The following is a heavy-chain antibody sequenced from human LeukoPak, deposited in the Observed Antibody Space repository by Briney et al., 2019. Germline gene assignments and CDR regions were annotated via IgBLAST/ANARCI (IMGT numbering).Heavy chain of an antibody. V-gene: IGHV3-7*01. J-gene: IGHJ4*02. D-gene: IGHD3-10*01. CDR3: AREFYGSGSPDGPSGDY. CDR2: IKQDGSEK. CDR1: GFTFSSYW. Sequence: GGSLRLSCAASGFTFSSYWMSWVRQAPGKGLEWVANIKQDGSEKYYVDSVKGRFTISRDNAKNSLHLQMNSLRAEDTAVYYCAREFYGSGSPDGPSGDYWGQGTLVTASS.